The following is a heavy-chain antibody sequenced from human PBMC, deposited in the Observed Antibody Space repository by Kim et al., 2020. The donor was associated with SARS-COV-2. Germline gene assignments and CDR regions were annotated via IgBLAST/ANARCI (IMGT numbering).Heavy chain of an antibody. Sequence: GGSLRLSCAASGFTVSSNYMSWVRQAPGKGLEWVSVIYSGGSTYYADSVKGRFTISRDNSKNTLYLQMNSLRAEDTAVYYCARGRELLWGYDAFDIWGQGTMVTVSS. J-gene: IGHJ3*02. CDR1: GFTVSSNY. D-gene: IGHD1-26*01. CDR3: ARGRELLWGYDAFDI. CDR2: IYSGGST. V-gene: IGHV3-53*01.